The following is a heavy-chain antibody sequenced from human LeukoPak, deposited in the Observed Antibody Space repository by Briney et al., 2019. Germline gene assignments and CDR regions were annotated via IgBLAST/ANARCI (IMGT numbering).Heavy chain of an antibody. V-gene: IGHV3-21*01. D-gene: IGHD3-10*01. J-gene: IGHJ4*02. CDR1: GFTFSSYS. CDR3: GSGHGSGSYYIMDY. CDR2: ISSSSSYI. Sequence: GGSLRLSCAASGFTFSSYSMNWVRQAPGQGLEWVSSISSSSSYIYYADSVKGRVTISRDNAKNSLYLQMNSLRAEDTAVYYCGSGHGSGSYYIMDYWGPGTLVTVSS.